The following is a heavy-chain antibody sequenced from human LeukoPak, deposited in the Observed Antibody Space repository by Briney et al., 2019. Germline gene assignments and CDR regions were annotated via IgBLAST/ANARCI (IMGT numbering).Heavy chain of an antibody. Sequence: PGGSLRLSCAAFGFTFSSYSMNWIRQAPGKGLEWVSSISGSGEFIYYGDSVKGRVTISRDNGKNSLYLQMNSVRPEDMAVYYCARDDSHGYHFFDSWGRGTLVTVSS. CDR3: ARDDSHGYHFFDS. CDR2: ISGSGEFI. V-gene: IGHV3-21*01. CDR1: GFTFSSYS. J-gene: IGHJ4*02. D-gene: IGHD3-22*01.